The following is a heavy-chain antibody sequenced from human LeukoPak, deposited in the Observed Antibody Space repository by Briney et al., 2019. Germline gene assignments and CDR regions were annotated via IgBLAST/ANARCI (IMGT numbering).Heavy chain of an antibody. Sequence: GASVKVSCKASGYTFTGYYVHWVRQAPGQGLEWMGWINPNSGGTNYAQKFQGRVTMTRDTSISTAYMELSRLRSDDTAVYYCARDLGQVYYDILTGSDYWGQGTLVTVSS. CDR2: INPNSGGT. CDR1: GYTFTGYY. CDR3: ARDLGQVYYDILTGSDY. V-gene: IGHV1-2*02. J-gene: IGHJ4*02. D-gene: IGHD3-9*01.